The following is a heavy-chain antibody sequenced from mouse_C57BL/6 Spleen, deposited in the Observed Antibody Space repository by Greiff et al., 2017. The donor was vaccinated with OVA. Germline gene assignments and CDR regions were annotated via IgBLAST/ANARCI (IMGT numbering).Heavy chain of an antibody. D-gene: IGHD1-1*01. V-gene: IGHV14-1*01. J-gene: IGHJ3*01. CDR3: TTNSITTVVEGFAY. CDR1: GFNIKDYY. Sequence: EVQLQQSGAELVRPGASVKLSCTASGFNIKDYYMHWVKQRPEQGLEWIGRIDPEDGDTEYAPKFQGKATMTADTSSNTAYLQLSSLTSEDTAVYYCTTNSITTVVEGFAYWGQGTLVTVSA. CDR2: IDPEDGDT.